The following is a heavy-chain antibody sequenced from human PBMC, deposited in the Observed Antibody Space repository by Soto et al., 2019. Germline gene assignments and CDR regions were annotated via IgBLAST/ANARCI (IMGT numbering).Heavy chain of an antibody. CDR1: GGSFSGDH. D-gene: IGHD2-2*01. J-gene: IGHJ5*02. V-gene: IGHV4-34*01. Sequence: PSETLSLTCAVYGGSFSGDHWTWIRQPPGKGLEWIGEINHSGSTNYSPSLKSRVTMSVDTSKKQISLKVNSVTAADTAVYYCARRYCSTNSCLAGFHPWGRGTLVT. CDR3: ARRYCSTNSCLAGFHP. CDR2: INHSGST.